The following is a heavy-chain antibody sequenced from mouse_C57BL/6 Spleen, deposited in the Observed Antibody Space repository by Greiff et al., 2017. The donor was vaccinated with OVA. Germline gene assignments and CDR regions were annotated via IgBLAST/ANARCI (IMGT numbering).Heavy chain of an antibody. V-gene: IGHV3-8*01. J-gene: IGHJ1*03. Sequence: EVQLQQSGPGLAKPSQTLSLTCSVTGYSITSAYWNWIRKFPGNKLEYMGYISYSGSTYYNPSLKSRISITRDTSKNQYYLQLNSVTTEDTATYYCARGKNYYGRGDWYFDVWGTGTTVTVSS. CDR3: ARGKNYYGRGDWYFDV. D-gene: IGHD1-1*01. CDR2: ISYSGST. CDR1: GYSITSAY.